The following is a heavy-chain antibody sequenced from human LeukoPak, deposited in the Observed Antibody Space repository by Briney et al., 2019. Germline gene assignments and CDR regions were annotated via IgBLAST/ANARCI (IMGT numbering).Heavy chain of an antibody. D-gene: IGHD1-26*01. CDR2: IRSKAYGGTT. J-gene: IGHJ4*02. Sequence: GGSLRLSCTASGFTFGDYTMSWFRQAPGKGLEWVGFIRSKAYGGTTEYAASVKGRFTISRDDSKSIAYLQMNSLKTEDTAVYSCRGEWELNDYWGQGTLVTVSS. V-gene: IGHV3-49*03. CDR1: GFTFGDYT. CDR3: RGEWELNDY.